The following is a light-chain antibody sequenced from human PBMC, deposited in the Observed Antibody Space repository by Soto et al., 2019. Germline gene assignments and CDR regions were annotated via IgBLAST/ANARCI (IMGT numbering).Light chain of an antibody. J-gene: IGKJ1*01. CDR2: KAS. CDR1: QSISSW. V-gene: IGKV1-5*03. CDR3: QQYNSYSGAT. Sequence: DIQMTQSPSTLSASVGDRVTITCRASQSISSWLAWYQQKPGKAPKLLIYKASSLESGVPSRFSGSGSGTEFTLTISSLQPDDFATYYCQQYNSYSGATFG.